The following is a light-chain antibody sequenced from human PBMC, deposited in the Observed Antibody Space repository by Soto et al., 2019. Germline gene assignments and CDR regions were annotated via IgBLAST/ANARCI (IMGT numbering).Light chain of an antibody. CDR3: CSYVGSSVV. CDR1: SSDVGGYNY. V-gene: IGLV2-11*01. Sequence: QSALTQPRSVSGSPGQSVTISCTGTSSDVGGYNYVSWYQQHPGKAPKLMIYDVIKRPSGVPDRFSGSKSGNTASLTISGLQADDEADYYCCSYVGSSVVFGGGTKLTVL. CDR2: DVI. J-gene: IGLJ2*01.